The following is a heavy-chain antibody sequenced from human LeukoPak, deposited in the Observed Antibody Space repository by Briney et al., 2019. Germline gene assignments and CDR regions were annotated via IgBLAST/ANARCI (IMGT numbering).Heavy chain of an antibody. D-gene: IGHD2-2*01. V-gene: IGHV4-34*01. J-gene: IGHJ6*02. CDR3: ARLRLCFRPYSSRLGNYYYGLDV. CDR2: INHSGST. Sequence: SETLSLTCAVSGGTFRNYYWPWIRQPPGKGLEWIGEINHSGSTNYNPSLKSRVTLSVDTSENQFSLKLSSVTASLTALYHCARLRLCFRPYSSRLGNYYYGLDVWGQGTTVTVSS. CDR1: GGTFRNYY.